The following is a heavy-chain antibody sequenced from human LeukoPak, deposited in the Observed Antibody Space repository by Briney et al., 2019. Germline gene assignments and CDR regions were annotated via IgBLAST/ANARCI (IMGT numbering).Heavy chain of an antibody. D-gene: IGHD6-6*01. CDR2: INPNSGGT. CDR1: GYTFTGYY. CDR3: ARDPSSSSIGNNWFDP. V-gene: IGHV1-2*02. J-gene: IGHJ5*02. Sequence: ASVKLSCKASGYTFTGYYMHWVRQAPGQGLEWMGWINPNSGGTNYAQKFQGRVTMTRDTSISTAYMELSRLRSGDTAVYYCARDPSSSSIGNNWFDPWGQGTLVTVSS.